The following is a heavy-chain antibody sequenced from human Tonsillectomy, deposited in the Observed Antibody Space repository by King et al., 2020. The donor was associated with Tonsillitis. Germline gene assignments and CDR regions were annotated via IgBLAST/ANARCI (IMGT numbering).Heavy chain of an antibody. Sequence: QLQESGPGLVKPSETLSLTCTVSGGSISSSSYYWGWIRQPPGKGLEWIGSIYYSGSTYYNPSLKSRVTISVDTSKNQFSLKLSSVTAADTAVYYCARRMIFGVDRDFDYWGQGTLVTVSS. CDR2: IYYSGST. V-gene: IGHV4-39*01. D-gene: IGHD3-3*01. J-gene: IGHJ4*02. CDR1: GGSISSSSYY. CDR3: ARRMIFGVDRDFDY.